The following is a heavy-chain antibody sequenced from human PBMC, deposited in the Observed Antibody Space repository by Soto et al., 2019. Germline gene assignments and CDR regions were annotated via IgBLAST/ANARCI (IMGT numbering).Heavy chain of an antibody. CDR1: GGSLSSYY. CDR3: ARHVRRYCSSTSCYYYYMDV. J-gene: IGHJ6*03. CDR2: IYYSGST. Sequence: PSETLSLTCTVSGGSLSSYYWSWIRQPPGKGLEWIGYIYYSGSTNYNPSLKSRVTISVDTSKNQFSLKLSSVTAADTAVYYCARHVRRYCSSTSCYYYYMDVWGKGTTVTVSS. D-gene: IGHD2-2*01. V-gene: IGHV4-59*08.